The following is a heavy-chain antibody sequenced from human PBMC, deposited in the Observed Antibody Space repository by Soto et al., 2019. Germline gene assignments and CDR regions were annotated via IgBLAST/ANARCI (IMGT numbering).Heavy chain of an antibody. D-gene: IGHD6-13*01. Sequence: EVQLVESGGGVVQPGGSLRLFCAASGFTFSSYWMHWVRQAPGKGLVWVSRVNPDGSDTSYADSVKGRFTISRDNAKNTLYLQMNSLRAEDTAVYYCARVAVGSYYSDYRGQGTLLTVSS. CDR2: VNPDGSDT. V-gene: IGHV3-74*01. J-gene: IGHJ4*02. CDR1: GFTFSSYW. CDR3: ARVAVGSYYSDY.